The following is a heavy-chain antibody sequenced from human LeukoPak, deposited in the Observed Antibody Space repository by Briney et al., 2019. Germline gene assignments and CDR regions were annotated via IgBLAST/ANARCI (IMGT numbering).Heavy chain of an antibody. V-gene: IGHV3-30*02. Sequence: GGPLRLSCAASGFTFSSYGMHWVRQAPGKGLEWVAFIRYDGSNKYYADSVKGRFTISRDNSKNTLYLQMNSLRAEDTSVYYCAKVGDSSGYYQNYFDYWGQGTLVTVSS. J-gene: IGHJ4*02. CDR1: GFTFSSYG. CDR2: IRYDGSNK. D-gene: IGHD3-22*01. CDR3: AKVGDSSGYYQNYFDY.